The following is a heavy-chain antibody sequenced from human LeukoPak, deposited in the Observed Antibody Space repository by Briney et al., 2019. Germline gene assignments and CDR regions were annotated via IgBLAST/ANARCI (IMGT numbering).Heavy chain of an antibody. CDR3: ARPGECTSTSCYYYYYYGMDV. CDR1: GFTFSSYW. J-gene: IGHJ6*02. V-gene: IGHV3-7*01. CDR2: IKQDGSEK. Sequence: GGSLRLSCAASGFTFSSYWMSWVRQAPGKGLEWVANIKQDGSEKYYVDSVKGRFTISRDNAKNSLYLQMNSLRVEDTAVYYCARPGECTSTSCYYYYYYGMDVWGQGTTVTVSS. D-gene: IGHD2-2*01.